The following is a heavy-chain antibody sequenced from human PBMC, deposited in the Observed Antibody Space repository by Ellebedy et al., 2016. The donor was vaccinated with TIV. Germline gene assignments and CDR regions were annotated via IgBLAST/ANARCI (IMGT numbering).Heavy chain of an antibody. CDR2: SYHSDI. Sequence: SETLSLTCSVSGYSISSGYSCGWVRQPPGKGLEWIGNSYHSDINYNPSLQSRVTISVDTSKNQFSLKLTSVTAADTSGYYCARGRVVGIVGVITFFEYWGQGIPIAVSS. CDR1: GYSISSGYS. CDR3: ARGRVVGIVGVITFFEY. V-gene: IGHV4-38-2*02. J-gene: IGHJ4*02. D-gene: IGHD3-10*01.